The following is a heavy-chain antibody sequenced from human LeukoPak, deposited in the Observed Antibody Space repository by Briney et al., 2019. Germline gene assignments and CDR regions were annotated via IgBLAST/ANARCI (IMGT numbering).Heavy chain of an antibody. Sequence: PGGSLRLSCAASGFTLRIYPMLWARQAPGEGVEWGSAISVSGDNTYYADPEKGRFTISRDNSKNTRYLQLNSLRAEDTAVYYCAKDCGYWGQGTLGTVSS. J-gene: IGHJ4*02. CDR2: ISVSGDNT. CDR1: GFTLRIYP. CDR3: AKDCGY. V-gene: IGHV3-23*01.